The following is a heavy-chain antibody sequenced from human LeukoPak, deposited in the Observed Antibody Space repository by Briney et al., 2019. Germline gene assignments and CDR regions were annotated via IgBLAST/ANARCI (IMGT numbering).Heavy chain of an antibody. CDR1: GGTFSSYG. CDR3: AKDSDGIGAIKKWYFDL. Sequence: GASVKVSCKASGGTFSSYGVSWVRQAPGQGLEWMGRIIPIVGTTNYAQKFQGRVTITTDESQRTVYMELRSMRSEDTAVYYCAKDSDGIGAIKKWYFDLWGRGTLVTVPS. CDR2: IIPIVGTT. D-gene: IGHD3-3*01. V-gene: IGHV1-69*05. J-gene: IGHJ2*01.